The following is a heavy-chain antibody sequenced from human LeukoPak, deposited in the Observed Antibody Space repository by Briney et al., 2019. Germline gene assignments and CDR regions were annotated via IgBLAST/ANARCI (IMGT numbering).Heavy chain of an antibody. D-gene: IGHD3-10*01. Sequence: QPGGSLRLSCAASGFTFSSYAMSWVRQAPGKGLEWVSAISGSGGSTYYADSVKGRFTISRDNSKNTLYLQMNSLRAEDTAVYYCSVYLYGSGSYYLIDYWGQGTLVTVSS. CDR1: GFTFSSYA. J-gene: IGHJ4*02. CDR2: ISGSGGST. CDR3: SVYLYGSGSYYLIDY. V-gene: IGHV3-23*01.